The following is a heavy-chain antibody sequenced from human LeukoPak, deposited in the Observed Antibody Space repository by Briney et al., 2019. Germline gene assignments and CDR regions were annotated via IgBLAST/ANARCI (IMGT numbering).Heavy chain of an antibody. J-gene: IGHJ6*02. CDR2: MNPNSGNT. D-gene: IGHD1-26*01. CDR1: GYTFTSYD. CDR3: AREVMVGATHYYYGMDV. Sequence: SVKVSCKASGYTFTSYDINWVRQATGQGLEWMGWMNPNSGNTGYAQKFQGRVTMTRNTSISTAYMELSSLRSEDTAVYYCAREVMVGATHYYYGMDVWGQGTTVTVSS. V-gene: IGHV1-8*01.